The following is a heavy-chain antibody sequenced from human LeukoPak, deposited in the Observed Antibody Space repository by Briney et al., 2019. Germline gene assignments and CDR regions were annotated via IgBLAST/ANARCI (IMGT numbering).Heavy chain of an antibody. D-gene: IGHD3-10*01. CDR2: IYYSGST. CDR3: ARRIHYYGYK. V-gene: IGHV4-39*01. CDR1: GGSISSSSYY. Sequence: NTSETLSLTCTVSGGSISSSSYYWGWIRQPPGKGLEWIGSIYYSGSTYYNPFLKSRVTISVDTSKNQFSLKLSSVTAADTAVYYCARRIHYYGYKWGQGTLVTVSS. J-gene: IGHJ4*02.